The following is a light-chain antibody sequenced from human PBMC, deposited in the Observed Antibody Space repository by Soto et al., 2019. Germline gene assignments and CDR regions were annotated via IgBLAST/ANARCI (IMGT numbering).Light chain of an antibody. J-gene: IGLJ1*01. CDR3: TSYTTSSTYV. Sequence: QSVLTQPPSVSGSPGQSVAISCTGTSSDVGSYNRVSWYQQSPGTAPKLMIYEVNNRPSGVPDRFSGSKSGNTASLTISGLQPEDEGDYYCTSYTTSSTYVFGTGTKVTV. V-gene: IGLV2-18*02. CDR1: SSDVGSYNR. CDR2: EVN.